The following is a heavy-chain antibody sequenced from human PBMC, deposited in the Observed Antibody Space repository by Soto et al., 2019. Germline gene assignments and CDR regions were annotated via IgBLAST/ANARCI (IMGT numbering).Heavy chain of an antibody. D-gene: IGHD3-9*01. Sequence: VQLVESGGGLVQPGGSLRLSCAASRFSLSTYWMYWVRQAPGKGLMWVSRINSDGGIINYADSVKGRFTISRDNAKNTLYLQINSLRTDDTAVVYCARDLGKYDRHYFDNWGQGTQVTVSS. CDR3: ARDLGKYDRHYFDN. CDR1: RFSLSTYW. CDR2: INSDGGII. V-gene: IGHV3-74*01. J-gene: IGHJ4*02.